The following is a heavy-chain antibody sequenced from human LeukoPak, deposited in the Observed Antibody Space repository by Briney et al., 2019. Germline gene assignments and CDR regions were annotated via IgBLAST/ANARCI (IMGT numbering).Heavy chain of an antibody. J-gene: IGHJ3*02. V-gene: IGHV3-11*04. CDR2: ISSSGSTI. Sequence: GGSLRLSCAASGFTFSDYYMSWIRQAPGKGLEWVSYISSSGSTIYYADSVQGRFTISRDNAKNSLYLQMNSLRAEDTAVYYCARLGWSHPYLGVVDIWGQGTMVTVSS. CDR1: GFTFSDYY. D-gene: IGHD2-15*01. CDR3: ARLGWSHPYLGVVDI.